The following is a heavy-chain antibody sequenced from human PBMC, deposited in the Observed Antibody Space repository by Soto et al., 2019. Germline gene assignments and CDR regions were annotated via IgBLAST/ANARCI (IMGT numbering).Heavy chain of an antibody. CDR3: TRAVGPFDY. V-gene: IGHV3-15*07. J-gene: IGHJ4*02. CDR1: GFTFSNAW. D-gene: IGHD1-26*01. Sequence: GGSLRLSCAASGFTFSNAWMNWVRQAPGKGLEWVGRIKSKTDGSHKDYADSVKGRFTISRDNSKNTLYLQMNSLRVEDTAVYYCTRAVGPFDYWGQGTLVTVS. CDR2: IKSKTDGSHK.